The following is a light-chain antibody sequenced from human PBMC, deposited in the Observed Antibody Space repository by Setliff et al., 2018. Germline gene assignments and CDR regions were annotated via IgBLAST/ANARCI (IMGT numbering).Light chain of an antibody. J-gene: IGLJ1*01. Sequence: QSVLTQPRSVSGSPGQSVTISCTGTSSDVGGYNYXXXXXXXXXXXXXXXXYXXSKRPSGVPDRFSGSKSGNTASLTVSGLQAEDEADYYCSSYAGSNNPYVFGTGTKV. CDR3: SSYAGSNNPYV. V-gene: IGLV2-11*01. CDR2: XXS. CDR1: SSDVGGYNY.